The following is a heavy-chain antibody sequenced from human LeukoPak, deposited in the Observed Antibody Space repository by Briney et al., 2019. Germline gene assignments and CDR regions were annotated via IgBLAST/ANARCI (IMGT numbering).Heavy chain of an antibody. CDR3: ATEPPYCSGGSCYPRLFDY. D-gene: IGHD2-15*01. CDR2: IWYDGSNK. Sequence: GSLRLSCAASGFTFSSYGMHWVRQAPGKGPEGVAVIWYDGSNKYYADSVKGRFTISRDNSKNTLYLQMNSLRAEDTAVYYCATEPPYCSGGSCYPRLFDYWGQGTLVTVSS. J-gene: IGHJ4*02. V-gene: IGHV3-33*01. CDR1: GFTFSSYG.